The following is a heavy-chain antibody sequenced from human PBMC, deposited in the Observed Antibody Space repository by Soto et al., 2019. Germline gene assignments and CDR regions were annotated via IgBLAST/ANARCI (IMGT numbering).Heavy chain of an antibody. CDR1: GFTFSNAW. D-gene: IGHD5-12*01. CDR2: IKSKTDGGTT. Sequence: GSLRLSCAASGFTFSNAWMSWVRQAPGKGLEWVGRIKSKTDGGTTDYAAPVKGRFTISRDDSKNTLYLQMNSLKTEDTAVYYCTTDSGYDDYYYYLDVWGKGTTVTVPS. V-gene: IGHV3-15*01. CDR3: TTDSGYDDYYYYLDV. J-gene: IGHJ6*03.